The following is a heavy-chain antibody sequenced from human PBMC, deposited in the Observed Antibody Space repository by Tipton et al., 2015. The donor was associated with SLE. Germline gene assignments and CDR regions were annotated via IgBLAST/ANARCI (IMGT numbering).Heavy chain of an antibody. CDR2: IYYSGST. D-gene: IGHD6-13*01. CDR3: ARDRIAAAGPDWFDP. CDR1: GGSISSHY. V-gene: IGHV4-59*11. J-gene: IGHJ5*02. Sequence: TLSLTCTVSGGSISSHYWSWIRQPPGKGLEWIGYIYYSGSTYYNPSLKSRVTISVDTSKNQFSLKLSSVTAADTAVYYCARDRIAAAGPDWFDPWGQGTLVTVSS.